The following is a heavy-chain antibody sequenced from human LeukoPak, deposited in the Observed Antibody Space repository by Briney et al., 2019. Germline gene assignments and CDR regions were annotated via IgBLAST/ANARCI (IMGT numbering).Heavy chain of an antibody. CDR2: IYYSGST. CDR3: ARDNPDYYDSSGYLNAFDI. J-gene: IGHJ3*02. D-gene: IGHD3-22*01. CDR1: GGSISSYY. Sequence: PSETLSLTCTVSGGSISSYYWSWIRQPPGKGLEWIGYIYYSGSTNYNPFLKSRVTISVDTSKNQFSLKLSSVTAADTAVYYCARDNPDYYDSSGYLNAFDIWGQGTMVTVSS. V-gene: IGHV4-59*01.